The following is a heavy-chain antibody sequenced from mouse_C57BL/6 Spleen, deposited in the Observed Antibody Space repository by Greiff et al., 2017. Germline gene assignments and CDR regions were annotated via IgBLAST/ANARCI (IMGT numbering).Heavy chain of an antibody. J-gene: IGHJ4*01. D-gene: IGHD2-5*01. Sequence: VKLVESGPGLVAPSPSLSITCTVSGFSLTSYAISWVRQPPGKGLEWLGVIWTGGGTNYNSALKSRLSISKENSNTQVSLKMNSLQTDDTARYYCARAYSTYNAMDYWGQGTSVTVSS. CDR1: GFSLTSYA. CDR2: IWTGGGT. CDR3: ARAYSTYNAMDY. V-gene: IGHV2-9-1*01.